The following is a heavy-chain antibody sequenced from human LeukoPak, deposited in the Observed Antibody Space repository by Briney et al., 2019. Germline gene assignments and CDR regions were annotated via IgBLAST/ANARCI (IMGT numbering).Heavy chain of an antibody. Sequence: PGGSLRLSCAASGFTFSSYWMHWVRHAPGKGLVWVSRINTDGSRISYADSVKGRFTISRDNAKNTLYLQMNSLRAEDTAVYYCARVLQGEWFFDYWGQGALVTVSS. CDR2: INTDGSRI. CDR1: GFTFSSYW. J-gene: IGHJ4*02. V-gene: IGHV3-74*01. CDR3: ARVLQGEWFFDY. D-gene: IGHD3-3*01.